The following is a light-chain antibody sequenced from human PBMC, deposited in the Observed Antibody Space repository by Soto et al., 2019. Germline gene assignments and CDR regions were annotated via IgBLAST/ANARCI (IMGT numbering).Light chain of an antibody. CDR3: QQRGNWLT. CDR1: QSVSSF. J-gene: IGKJ4*01. Sequence: EIVLTQSPATLSLSPGERATLSCRASQSVSSFLAWYQQKPGQAPRLLIYDASNRATGIPARFSGSGSGTDFTLTISSLEPEDFAVYFCQQRGNWLTFGVGTKVEIK. CDR2: DAS. V-gene: IGKV3-11*01.